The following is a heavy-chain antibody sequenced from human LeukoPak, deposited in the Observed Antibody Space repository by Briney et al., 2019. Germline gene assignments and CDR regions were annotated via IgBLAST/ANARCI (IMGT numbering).Heavy chain of an antibody. CDR3: ARDIGRTPPRYFDY. J-gene: IGHJ4*02. V-gene: IGHV1-46*01. CDR2: INPRGGST. Sequence: ASVKVSCKASGYTFTSHYLHWVRQAPGQGLEWMGIINPRGGSTSYAQKFQGRVTMTRDTSTSTVYMELSSLRSEDTAVYYCARDIGRTPPRYFDYWGQGTLVTVSS. CDR1: GYTFTSHY.